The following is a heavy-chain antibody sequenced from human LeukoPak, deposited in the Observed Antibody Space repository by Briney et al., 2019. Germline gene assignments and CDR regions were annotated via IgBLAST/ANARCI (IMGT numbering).Heavy chain of an antibody. J-gene: IGHJ6*02. CDR2: INHNGNVN. V-gene: IGHV3-7*03. CDR3: ARGGGLDV. Sequence: GGSLRLSCAASGFTFSSYWMNWARQAPGKGLEWVASINHNGNVNYYVDSVKGRFIISRDNAKNSLCLQMSNLRAEDTAVYFCARGGGLDVWGQGATVTVSS. D-gene: IGHD3-16*01. CDR1: GFTFSSYW.